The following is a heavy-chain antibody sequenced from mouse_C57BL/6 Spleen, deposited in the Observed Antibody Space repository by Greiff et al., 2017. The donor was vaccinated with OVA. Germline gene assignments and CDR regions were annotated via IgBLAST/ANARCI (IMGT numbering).Heavy chain of an antibody. CDR3: ASQIYYYGLYYFDY. Sequence: EVQGVESGGDLVKPGGSLKLSCAASGFTFSSYGMSWVRQTPDKRLEWVATISSGGSYTYYPDSVKGRFTISRDNAKNTLYLQMSSLKSEDTAMYYCASQIYYYGLYYFDYWGQGTTLTVSS. J-gene: IGHJ2*01. D-gene: IGHD1-1*01. V-gene: IGHV5-6*01. CDR2: ISSGGSYT. CDR1: GFTFSSYG.